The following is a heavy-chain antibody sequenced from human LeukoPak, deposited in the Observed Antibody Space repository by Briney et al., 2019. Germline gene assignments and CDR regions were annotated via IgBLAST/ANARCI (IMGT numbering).Heavy chain of an antibody. D-gene: IGHD5-18*01. CDR1: GGSLSGGGYY. Sequence: SQTLSLTCTVSGGSLSGGGYYWTWVRQHPGKGLEWIGFIYSSGSTSYNPSLKSRVTMSVDKSQNQFSLNMTSVTAADTAIYYCARARGYSYGRPLDYWGQGTLVTVST. J-gene: IGHJ4*02. CDR3: ARARGYSYGRPLDY. CDR2: IYSSGST. V-gene: IGHV4-31*03.